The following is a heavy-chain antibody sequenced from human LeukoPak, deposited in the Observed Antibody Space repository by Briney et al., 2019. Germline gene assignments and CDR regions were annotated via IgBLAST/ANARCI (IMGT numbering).Heavy chain of an antibody. V-gene: IGHV1-2*06. Sequence: ASVKVSCKASGYTFTGYYMHWVRQAPGQGLEWMGRINPNSGGTNYAQKLQGRVTMTTDTSTSTAYMELRSLRSDDTAVYYCATSSGWTEPDFDYWGQGTLVTVSS. J-gene: IGHJ4*02. D-gene: IGHD6-19*01. CDR3: ATSSGWTEPDFDY. CDR2: INPNSGGT. CDR1: GYTFTGYY.